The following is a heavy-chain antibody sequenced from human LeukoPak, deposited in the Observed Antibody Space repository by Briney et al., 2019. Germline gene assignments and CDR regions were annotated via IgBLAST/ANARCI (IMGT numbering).Heavy chain of an antibody. J-gene: IGHJ4*02. CDR1: GGSFRGYY. D-gene: IGHD6-13*01. CDR3: ARSWGTEYSSGWYQAY. CDR2: INHSGST. V-gene: IGHV4-34*01. Sequence: PSGTLSLTCAVYGGSFRGYYWSWIRQPPGKGLEWIGEINHSGSTNYNPSLKSRVTISVDTSKNQFSLKLSSVTAADTAVYYCARSWGTEYSSGWYQAYWGQGSRVTVSS.